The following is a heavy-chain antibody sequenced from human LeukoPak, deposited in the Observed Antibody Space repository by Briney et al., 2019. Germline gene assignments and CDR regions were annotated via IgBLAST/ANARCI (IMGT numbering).Heavy chain of an antibody. D-gene: IGHD4/OR15-4a*01. V-gene: IGHV3-53*01. CDR1: GFTVSSNS. Sequence: PGGSLRLSCTVSGFTVSSNSMSWVRQAPGKGLEWVSFIYSDTTHYSDSVKGRFTISRNNSKNTLYLQMTSLRAEDTAVYYCARRAGAYSHPYDYWGQGTLVTVSS. CDR3: ARRAGAYSHPYDY. CDR2: IYSDTT. J-gene: IGHJ4*02.